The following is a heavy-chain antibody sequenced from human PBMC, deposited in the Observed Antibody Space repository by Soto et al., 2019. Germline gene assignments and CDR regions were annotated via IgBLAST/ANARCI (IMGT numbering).Heavy chain of an antibody. D-gene: IGHD5-12*01. J-gene: IGHJ4*02. CDR2: ISWNSGSI. CDR3: AKEIYSGYDTDYYFDY. V-gene: IGHV3-9*01. CDR1: GFTFDDYA. Sequence: EVQLVESGGGLVQPGRSLRLSCAASGFTFDDYAMHWVRQAPGKGLEWVSGISWNSGSIGYADSVKGRFTISRDNAKNSLYLQMNSLIAEDTALYYCAKEIYSGYDTDYYFDYWGQGTLVTVSS.